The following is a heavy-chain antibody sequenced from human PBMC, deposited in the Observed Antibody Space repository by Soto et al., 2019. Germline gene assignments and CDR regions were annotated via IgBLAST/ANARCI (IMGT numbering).Heavy chain of an antibody. V-gene: IGHV3-23*01. J-gene: IGHJ5*01. CDR2: ISGSFGST. Sequence: VGSLRLSCVASGFSFSSYAMNWVRQAPGKGLEWVSTISGSFGSTYYADSVQGRFTVSRDNSKNTLYLQMNSLRAEDTAVYYCAREDSGAFFDFWGQGNLVTVSS. D-gene: IGHD2-15*01. CDR3: AREDSGAFFDF. CDR1: GFSFSSYA.